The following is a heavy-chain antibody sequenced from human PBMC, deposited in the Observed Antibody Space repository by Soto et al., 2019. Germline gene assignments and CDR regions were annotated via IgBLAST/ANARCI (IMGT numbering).Heavy chain of an antibody. CDR3: ARGLIAARQGVYYFDY. CDR1: GGSISSYY. J-gene: IGHJ4*02. V-gene: IGHV4-59*01. D-gene: IGHD6-6*01. Sequence: QVQLQESGPGLVKPSETLSLTCTVSGGSISSYYWSWIRQPPGKGLEWIVYIYYSGSTNYNPSLKSRFTLAVDTSKNQFSLHLSSVTAADTAVYYCARGLIAARQGVYYFDYWGQGTLVTVSS. CDR2: IYYSGST.